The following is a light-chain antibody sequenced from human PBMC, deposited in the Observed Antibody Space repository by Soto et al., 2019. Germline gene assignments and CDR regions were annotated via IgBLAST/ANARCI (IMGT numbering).Light chain of an antibody. CDR2: GAS. CDR3: QQYNNWPDT. V-gene: IGKV3-15*01. CDR1: QSVSSN. Sequence: EIVMTQSPATLSVSPGERATLSCRASQSVSSNLAWYQQKPGQAPRLLIYGASTRATGFPARFSGSGSGTDFTLTITSLQSEDFAVYYCQQYNNWPDTFGGGTKVEIK. J-gene: IGKJ4*01.